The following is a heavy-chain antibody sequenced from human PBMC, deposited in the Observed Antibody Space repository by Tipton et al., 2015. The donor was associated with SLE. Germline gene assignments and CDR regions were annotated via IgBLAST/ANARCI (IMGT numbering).Heavy chain of an antibody. CDR2: ISGRGGST. D-gene: IGHD6-13*01. Sequence: SLRLSCAASGFTFSSYAMSWVRQAPGKGLEWVSAISGRGGSTYYADSVKGRFTISRDNAKNSLYLQMNSLRAEDTAVYYCAREYSSSWYSYYYYYMDVWGKGTTVTVSS. V-gene: IGHV3-23*01. CDR1: GFTFSSYA. J-gene: IGHJ6*03. CDR3: AREYSSSWYSYYYYYMDV.